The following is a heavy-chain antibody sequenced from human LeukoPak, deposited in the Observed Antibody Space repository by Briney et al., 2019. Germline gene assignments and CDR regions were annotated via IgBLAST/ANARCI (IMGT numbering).Heavy chain of an antibody. CDR3: ARVDCSSTSCYAANDY. CDR2: ISYDGSNK. CDR1: GFTFSSYA. Sequence: GRSLRLSCAASGFTFSSYAMHWVRQAPGKGLEWVAVISYDGSNKYYADSVKGRFTISRDNSKNTLYLQMNSLRAEDTAVYYCARVDCSSTSCYAANDYWGQGTLVTVSS. J-gene: IGHJ4*02. V-gene: IGHV3-30*04. D-gene: IGHD2-2*01.